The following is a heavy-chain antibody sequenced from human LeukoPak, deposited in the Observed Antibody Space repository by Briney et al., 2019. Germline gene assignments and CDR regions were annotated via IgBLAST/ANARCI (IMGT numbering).Heavy chain of an antibody. CDR1: GFTFTSSA. J-gene: IGHJ5*02. CDR3: AAVKSGSETGVWFDP. V-gene: IGHV1-58*01. D-gene: IGHD3-10*01. Sequence: ASVKVSCKASGFTFTSSAVQWVRQARGQRLEWIGWIVVGSGNTNYAQKFQERVTITRDMSTSTAYMELSSLRSEDTAVYYCAAVKSGSETGVWFDPWGQGTLVTVSS. CDR2: IVVGSGNT.